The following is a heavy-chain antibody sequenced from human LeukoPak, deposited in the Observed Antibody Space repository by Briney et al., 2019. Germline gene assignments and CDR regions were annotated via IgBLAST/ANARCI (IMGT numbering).Heavy chain of an antibody. D-gene: IGHD1-26*01. J-gene: IGHJ4*02. CDR2: IRSKANSYAT. V-gene: IGHV3-73*01. CDR3: TAVRWSGSHDY. Sequence: SGGSLKLSCAASGFTFSGSAMHWVRQASGKGLEWVGRIRSKANSYATAYAASVKGRFTISRDDSKNTAYLQMNSLKSEDTAVYYCTAVRWSGSHDYWGQGILVTVSS. CDR1: GFTFSGSA.